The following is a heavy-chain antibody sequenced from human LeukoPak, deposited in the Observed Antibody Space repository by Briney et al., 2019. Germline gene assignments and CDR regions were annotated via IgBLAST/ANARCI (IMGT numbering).Heavy chain of an antibody. D-gene: IGHD3-16*01. CDR1: GFTFSSYG. J-gene: IGHJ6*03. CDR3: ATTSRFMITFGGVPYYMDV. CDR2: ISGSGGST. V-gene: IGHV3-23*01. Sequence: GGTLRLSCAASGFTFSSYGMSWVRQAPGKGLEWVSAISGSGGSTYYADSVKGRFTISRDNAKNSLYLQMNSLRAEDTAVYYCATTSRFMITFGGVPYYMDVWGKGTTVTVSS.